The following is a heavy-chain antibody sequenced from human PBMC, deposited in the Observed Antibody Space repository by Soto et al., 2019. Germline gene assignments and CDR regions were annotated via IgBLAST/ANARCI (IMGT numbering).Heavy chain of an antibody. CDR2: ISGGGGTT. J-gene: IGHJ4*02. D-gene: IGHD4-4*01. CDR3: AKQAGYSSYPFDY. Sequence: EVLLLESGGGLVQPGGSLRLSCAASGFTFSNYAMSWVRQAPGKGLEWVSLISGGGGTTKYADSVKGRFTISRDNSKNTVHLQINSLRVEDTAVYYCAKQAGYSSYPFDYWGQGTLVAVSS. V-gene: IGHV3-23*01. CDR1: GFTFSNYA.